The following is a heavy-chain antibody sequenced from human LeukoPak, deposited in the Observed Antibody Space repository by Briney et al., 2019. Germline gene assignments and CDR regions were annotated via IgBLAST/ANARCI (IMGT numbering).Heavy chain of an antibody. V-gene: IGHV4-31*03. CDR3: ARDAHDITYAFDI. Sequence: PSETLSLTCTVSGGSISSGGYYWSCIRRHPGKGLEWIGYIYYSGSTYYNPSLKSRVTISVDTSKNQFSLKLSSVTAADTAVYYCARDAHDITYAFDIWGQGTMVTVSS. J-gene: IGHJ3*02. D-gene: IGHD3-22*01. CDR1: GGSISSGGYY. CDR2: IYYSGST.